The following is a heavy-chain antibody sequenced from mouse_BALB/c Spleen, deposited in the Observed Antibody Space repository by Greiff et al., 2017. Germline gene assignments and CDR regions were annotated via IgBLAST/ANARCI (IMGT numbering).Heavy chain of an antibody. CDR2: INSNGGST. V-gene: IGHV5-6-3*01. CDR3: ARDGNYPYYYAMDY. Sequence: EVQVVESGGGLVQPGGSLKLSCAASGFTFSSYGMSWVRQTPDKRLELVATINSNGGSTYYPDSVKGRFTISRDNAKNTLYLQMSSLKSEDTAMYYCARDGNYPYYYAMDYWGQGTSVTVSS. CDR1: GFTFSSYG. J-gene: IGHJ4*01. D-gene: IGHD2-1*01.